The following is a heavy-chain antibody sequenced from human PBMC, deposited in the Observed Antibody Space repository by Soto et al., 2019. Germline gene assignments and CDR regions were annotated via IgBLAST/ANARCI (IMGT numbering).Heavy chain of an antibody. CDR2: INPDSGDT. D-gene: IGHD6-6*01. CDR1: GYTFTGYY. V-gene: IGHV1-2*02. CDR3: ARESRSSSIHYYGMDV. J-gene: IGHJ6*02. Sequence: ASVKVSCTASGYTFTGYYMHWVRQAPGRGLEWMGWINPDSGDTNYAQKFQGRVTMTRNTSISTAYMELSRLRSDATAVYYCARESRSSSIHYYGMDVWGQGTTVTVSS.